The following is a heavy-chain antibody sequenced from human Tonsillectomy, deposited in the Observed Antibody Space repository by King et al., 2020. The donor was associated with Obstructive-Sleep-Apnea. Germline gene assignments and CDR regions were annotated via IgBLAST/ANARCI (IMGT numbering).Heavy chain of an antibody. D-gene: IGHD3-10*01. CDR2: ISHDGTNK. V-gene: IGHV3-30*14. CDR3: ARDREVLLWFGELNYGMDV. CDR1: GFTFSSFA. Sequence: VQLVESGGGVVQPGRSLRLSCAASGFTFSSFAMHWVRQAPGKGLEWVALISHDGTNKYYADSLKGRFTISRDNSKNTLFFQMNSLRAEDTAVYYCARDREVLLWFGELNYGMDVWGQGTTVTVSS. J-gene: IGHJ6*02.